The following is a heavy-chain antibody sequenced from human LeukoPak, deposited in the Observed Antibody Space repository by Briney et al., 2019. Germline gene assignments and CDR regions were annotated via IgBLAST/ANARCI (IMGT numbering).Heavy chain of an antibody. CDR2: IRYDGTIK. J-gene: IGHJ4*02. CDR3: AKVGVQSPSGDFDF. CDR1: GFTFSSYG. V-gene: IGHV3-30*02. Sequence: GGSLRLSCAASGFTFSSYGMHWVRQAPGKGLEWVAFIRYDGTIKHYADSVKRRFTISRDNSKNTLYLQLNSLRVEDTAVYYCAKVGVQSPSGDFDFWGQGTLVTVSS. D-gene: IGHD3-16*01.